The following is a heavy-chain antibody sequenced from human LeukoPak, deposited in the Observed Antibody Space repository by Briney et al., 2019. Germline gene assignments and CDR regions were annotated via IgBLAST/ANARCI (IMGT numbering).Heavy chain of an antibody. CDR1: GGSISSYY. CDR3: ARHRYSTSWGGGFDY. D-gene: IGHD2-2*01. CDR2: IYDSGNT. J-gene: IGHJ4*02. V-gene: IGHV4-59*08. Sequence: PSETLSLTCTVSGGSISSYYWTWIRQPPGKGLEGIGYIYDSGNTNYNPSLKSRVSISVVTSKNQISLKLTSVTAADTAVYYCARHRYSTSWGGGFDYWGQGTLVTVSS.